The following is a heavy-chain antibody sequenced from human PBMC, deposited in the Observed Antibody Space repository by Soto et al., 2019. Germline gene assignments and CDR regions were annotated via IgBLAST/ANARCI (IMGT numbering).Heavy chain of an antibody. V-gene: IGHV3-23*01. D-gene: IGHD3-22*01. CDR1: VFTFISYA. CDR2: ISGSGGST. J-gene: IGHJ3*02. CDR3: AKDGPTYYYDSSGYYPGAFDI. Sequence: PGWSLRLSCAAPVFTFISYAMSWVRQAPGKGLEWVSAISGSGGSTYYADSVKGRFTISRDNSKNTLYLQMNSLRAEDTAVYYCAKDGPTYYYDSSGYYPGAFDIWSQGTMVTVSS.